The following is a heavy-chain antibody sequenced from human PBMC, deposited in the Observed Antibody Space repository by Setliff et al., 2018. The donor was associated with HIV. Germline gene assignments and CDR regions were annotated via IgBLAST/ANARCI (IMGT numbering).Heavy chain of an antibody. Sequence: SETLSLTFTVSGDSISSGSNYWSWIRQPAGKGLEWIGRIYTSGPRYNPSLENRVTISVDTSNNQFSLKLSSVTAADTAVYYCARVQSSEYNFWNGAFDPWGQGTLVTVSS. CDR2: IYTSGP. CDR3: ARVQSSEYNFWNGAFDP. V-gene: IGHV4-61*02. D-gene: IGHD3-3*01. J-gene: IGHJ5*02. CDR1: GDSISSGSNY.